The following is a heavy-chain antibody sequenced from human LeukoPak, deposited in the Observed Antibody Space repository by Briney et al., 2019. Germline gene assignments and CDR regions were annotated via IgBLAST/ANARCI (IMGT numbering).Heavy chain of an antibody. CDR2: INPNSGGT. CDR1: GYTFTGYY. V-gene: IGHV1-2*02. CDR3: ARDPIFGVIKSNWFDP. J-gene: IGHJ5*02. Sequence: ASVKVSCKASGYTFTGYYMHWVRQAPGQGLEWMGWINPNSGGTNYAQEFQGRVTMTRDTSISTAYMELSRLRSDDTAVYYCARDPIFGVIKSNWFDPWGQGTLVTVSS. D-gene: IGHD3-3*01.